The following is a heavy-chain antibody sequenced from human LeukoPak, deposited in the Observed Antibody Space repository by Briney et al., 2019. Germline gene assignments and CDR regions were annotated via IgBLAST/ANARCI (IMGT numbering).Heavy chain of an antibody. D-gene: IGHD6-19*01. CDR2: IYYSGST. J-gene: IGHJ4*02. CDR3: ARVPGYSSGWPIDY. Sequence: SETLSLTCTVSGGSISSSSYYWGWIRQPPGKGLEWIGSIYYSGSTYYNPSLKSRVTISVDTSKTQFSLKLSSVTAADTAVYYCARVPGYSSGWPIDYWSQGTLVTVSS. CDR1: GGSISSSSYY. V-gene: IGHV4-39*07.